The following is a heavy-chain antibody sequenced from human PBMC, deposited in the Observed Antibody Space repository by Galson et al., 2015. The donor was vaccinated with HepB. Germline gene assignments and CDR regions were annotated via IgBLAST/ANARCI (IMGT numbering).Heavy chain of an antibody. D-gene: IGHD6-13*01. CDR1: GDSVSSNSAA. J-gene: IGHJ2*01. CDR3: ARDRIAAAGTGTRSYWYFDL. Sequence: CAISGDSVSSNSAAWNWIRQSPSRGLEWLGGTYYRSKWYNDYAVSVKSRITINPDTSKNQFSLQLNSVTPEDTAVYYCARDRIAAAGTGTRSYWYFDLWGRGTLVTVSS. CDR2: TYYRSKWYN. V-gene: IGHV6-1*01.